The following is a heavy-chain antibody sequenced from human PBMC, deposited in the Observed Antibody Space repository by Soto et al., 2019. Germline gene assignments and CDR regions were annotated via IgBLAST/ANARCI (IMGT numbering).Heavy chain of an antibody. V-gene: IGHV3-23*01. J-gene: IGHJ4*02. CDR2: ISGSGGST. CDR1: GFTFSSYA. CDR3: AKDLGYCSGGSCSPYFDY. D-gene: IGHD2-15*01. Sequence: EVQLLESGGGLVQPGGSLRLSCAASGFTFSSYAMSWVRQAAGKGLEWVSAISGSGGSTYYADSVKGRFTISRDNSKNTLYLQMNSLRAEDTALYYCAKDLGYCSGGSCSPYFDYWGQGTLVTVSS.